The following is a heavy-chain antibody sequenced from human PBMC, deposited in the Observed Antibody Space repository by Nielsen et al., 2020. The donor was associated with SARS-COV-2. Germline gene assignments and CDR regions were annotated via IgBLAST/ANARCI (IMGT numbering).Heavy chain of an antibody. CDR2: IYYSGST. CDR1: GGSISSGGYY. J-gene: IGHJ4*02. CDR3: ARKAVGATNDYFDY. V-gene: IGHV4-31*03. D-gene: IGHD1-26*01. Sequence: SETLSLTCTVSGGSISSGGYYWSWIRQHPGKGLEWIGYIYYSGSTYYNPSLKSRVTISVDTSKNQFSLKLSSVTAADTAVYYCARKAVGATNDYFDYWGQGTLVTVSS.